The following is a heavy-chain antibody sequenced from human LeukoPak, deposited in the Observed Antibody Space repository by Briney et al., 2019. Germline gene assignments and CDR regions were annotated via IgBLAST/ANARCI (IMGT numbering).Heavy chain of an antibody. Sequence: ASVKVSCKASGYTFTSYGISWVRQAPGQGLEWMGWISAYNGNTNYAQKLQGRVTMTTDTSTSTAYMELSRLRSDDTAVYYCARGYDYVWGSYRYFDYWGQGTLVTVSS. J-gene: IGHJ4*02. D-gene: IGHD3-16*02. V-gene: IGHV1-18*01. CDR2: ISAYNGNT. CDR3: ARGYDYVWGSYRYFDY. CDR1: GYTFTSYG.